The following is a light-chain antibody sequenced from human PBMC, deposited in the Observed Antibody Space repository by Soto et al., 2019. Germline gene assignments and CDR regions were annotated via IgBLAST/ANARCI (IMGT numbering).Light chain of an antibody. CDR3: SSYTSTSTRV. J-gene: IGLJ3*02. V-gene: IGLV2-14*01. Sequence: QSVLTQPASVSGSPGQSITISCTGTSGDVGGYNSVSWYQHRPGKAPKLMIYEVSDRPSGVSNRFSGSKSGNTASLTISGLQAEDEADYYCSSYTSTSTRVFGGGTKLTVL. CDR1: SGDVGGYNS. CDR2: EVS.